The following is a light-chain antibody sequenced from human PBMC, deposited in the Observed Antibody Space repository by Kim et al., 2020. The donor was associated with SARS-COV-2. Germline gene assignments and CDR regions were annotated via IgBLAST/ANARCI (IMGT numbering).Light chain of an antibody. V-gene: IGLV3-19*01. Sequence: SSELTQDPAVSVALGQTVRITCQGDSLRSYYASWYQQKPVQAPVLVIYGKNNRPSGIPDRFSGSSSGNTASLTITAAQAEDEADYYCNSRDSSGNHVVFG. CDR2: GKN. J-gene: IGLJ2*01. CDR1: SLRSYY. CDR3: NSRDSSGNHVV.